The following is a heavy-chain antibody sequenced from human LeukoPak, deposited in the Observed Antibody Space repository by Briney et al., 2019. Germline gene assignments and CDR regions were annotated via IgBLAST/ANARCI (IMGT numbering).Heavy chain of an antibody. CDR2: IYYSGST. V-gene: IGHV4-61*05. D-gene: IGHD5-24*01. CDR3: ARQAEMATIHWYFDL. J-gene: IGHJ2*01. CDR1: GGSISSSDYY. Sequence: KPSETLSLTCTVSGGSISSSDYYWGWIRQPPGKGLEWIGNIYYSGSTNYNPSLKSRVTISVDTSKNQFSLKLSSVTAADTAVYYCARQAEMATIHWYFDLWGRGTLVTVSS.